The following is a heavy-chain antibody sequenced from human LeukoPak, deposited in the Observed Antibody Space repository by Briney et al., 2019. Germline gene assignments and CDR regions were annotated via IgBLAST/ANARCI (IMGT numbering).Heavy chain of an antibody. D-gene: IGHD2-2*02. CDR1: GYSISSGYY. Sequence: SETLSLTCTVSGYSISSGYYWGWIRQPPGKGLEWIGSIYYSGSTYYSPPLKSRVTISVDTSKNQFSLKLSSVTAADTAVYYCARGYCGGTGCHTAWFDPWGQGTLVTVSS. CDR3: ARGYCGGTGCHTAWFDP. V-gene: IGHV4-38-2*02. J-gene: IGHJ5*02. CDR2: IYYSGST.